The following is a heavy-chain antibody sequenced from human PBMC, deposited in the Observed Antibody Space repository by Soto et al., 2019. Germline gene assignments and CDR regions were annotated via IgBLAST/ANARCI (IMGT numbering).Heavy chain of an antibody. V-gene: IGHV1-69*12. CDR1: GGTFSSYA. CDR3: AKGRVGMATIGASPDAFDI. Sequence: QVQLVQSGAEVKKPGSSVKVSCKASGGTFSSYAISWVRQAPGQGLEWMGGIIPIFGTANYAQKFQGRVTITVGDSTSKGYLGVGSLGSEDQAGYYCAKGRVGMATIGASPDAFDIWGQGTMVPVSS. D-gene: IGHD5-12*01. J-gene: IGHJ3*02. CDR2: IIPIFGTA.